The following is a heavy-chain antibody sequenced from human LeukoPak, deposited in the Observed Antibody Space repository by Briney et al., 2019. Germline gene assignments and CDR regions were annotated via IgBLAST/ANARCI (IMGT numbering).Heavy chain of an antibody. D-gene: IGHD3-3*01. CDR3: ARPHDFYDPGGYYFDY. V-gene: IGHV1-2*02. Sequence: ASVKVSCMASGYTFTDYYMHWLRQAPGQGLEWMGWMHPNSGGTNYAQKFQGRVTMTRDTSISTAYMELSRLRSDDTAVYYCARPHDFYDPGGYYFDYWGQGTLVTVSS. CDR2: MHPNSGGT. J-gene: IGHJ4*02. CDR1: GYTFTDYY.